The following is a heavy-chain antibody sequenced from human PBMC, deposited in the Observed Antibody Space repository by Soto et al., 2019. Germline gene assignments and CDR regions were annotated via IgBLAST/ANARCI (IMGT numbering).Heavy chain of an antibody. CDR1: GGSISSGDYY. J-gene: IGHJ4*02. CDR3: VITGGSGWYYFDY. Sequence: PSETLSLTCTVSGGSISSGDYYWSWIRQPPGKGLEWIGYIYYSGSTNYNPSLKSRVTISVDTSKNQFSLKLSSVTAADTAVYYCVITGGSGWYYFDYWGQGTLVTVSS. D-gene: IGHD6-19*01. CDR2: IYYSGST. V-gene: IGHV4-61*08.